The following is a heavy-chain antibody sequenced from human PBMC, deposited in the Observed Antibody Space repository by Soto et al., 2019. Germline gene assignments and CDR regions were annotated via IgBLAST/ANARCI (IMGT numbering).Heavy chain of an antibody. J-gene: IGHJ6*02. V-gene: IGHV5-10-1*01. D-gene: IGHD6-6*01. Sequence: PGESRKISCKGSGYIFTRYWISWVRQMPGKGLEWMGRIDPSDSYTNYSPSFQGHVTISADKSISTAYLQWSSLKASDTAMYYCARSLAARNYSPYGMDVSGQGNTVPVSS. CDR3: ARSLAARNYSPYGMDV. CDR1: GYIFTRYW. CDR2: IDPSDSYT.